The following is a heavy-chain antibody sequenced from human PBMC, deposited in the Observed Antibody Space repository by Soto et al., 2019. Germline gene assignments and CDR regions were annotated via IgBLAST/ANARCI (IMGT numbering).Heavy chain of an antibody. CDR1: GFYFSDYG. V-gene: IGHV3-30*18. D-gene: IGHD6-19*01. CDR2: IGNDGAAR. Sequence: PGGSLRLSCVGSGFYFSDYGMHWVRHTPGKGLEWVAVIGNDGAARFYGDSVKGRFTISRDNSRSTFYLQMNSLRPEDTAMYYCAKETIAVAGPNYFDFWGQGTQVTVSS. CDR3: AKETIAVAGPNYFDF. J-gene: IGHJ4*02.